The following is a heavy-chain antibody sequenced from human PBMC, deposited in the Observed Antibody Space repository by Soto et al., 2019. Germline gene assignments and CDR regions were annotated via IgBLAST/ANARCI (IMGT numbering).Heavy chain of an antibody. CDR2: IYNSGST. Sequence: QAQLQESGPGPVKPSETLSLTCTVSAGSVSGDTHYWSWIRQPPGKGLEWIGYIYNSGSTNYNPSLKSRVTISVDTSKNQFSLKLSSVTAADTAVYYCARGYRTSWYWFDLSGRGTLVTVSS. J-gene: IGHJ2*01. CDR1: AGSVSGDTHY. V-gene: IGHV4-61*01. CDR3: ARGYRTSWYWFDL. D-gene: IGHD6-13*01.